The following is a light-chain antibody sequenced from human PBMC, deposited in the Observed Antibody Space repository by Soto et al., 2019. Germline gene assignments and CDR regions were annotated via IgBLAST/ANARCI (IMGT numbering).Light chain of an antibody. V-gene: IGLV2-8*01. CDR1: SSDVGGYNY. J-gene: IGLJ2*01. CDR3: RSYEDSNHLDVV. Sequence: QSVLTQPPSASGAPGQSVTISCTGTSSDVGGYNYVSWYQQHPGKAPKLMIYEVSKRPSGVPDRFVGSKSGNTASLPVSGLQADDEDDYYCRSYEDSNHLDVVFGGGTKVTVL. CDR2: EVS.